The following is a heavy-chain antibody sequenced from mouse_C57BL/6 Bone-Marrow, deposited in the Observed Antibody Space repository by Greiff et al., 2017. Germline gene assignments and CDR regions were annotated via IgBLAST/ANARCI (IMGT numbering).Heavy chain of an antibody. Sequence: VQLQQSGAELVRPGASVKLSCTASGFNIKDDYMHWVKQRPEQGLEWIGWIDPENGDTEYASKFQGKATITADPASNTAYRQLSSLTSADTAVYYCTTWGGSSLGYAMDYWGQGTSVTVSS. V-gene: IGHV14-4*01. CDR1: GFNIKDDY. J-gene: IGHJ4*01. D-gene: IGHD1-1*01. CDR3: TTWGGSSLGYAMDY. CDR2: IDPENGDT.